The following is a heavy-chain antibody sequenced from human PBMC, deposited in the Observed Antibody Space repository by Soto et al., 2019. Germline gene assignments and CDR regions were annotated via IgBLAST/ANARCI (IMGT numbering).Heavy chain of an antibody. CDR3: AKDPARILEWLLPFDY. CDR2: IGGSGGST. V-gene: IGHV3-23*01. Sequence: EVQLLESGGGLEQPGGSLRLSCAASGFTFSSYAMSWVRQAPGKGLEWVSAIGGSGGSTYYADSVKGRFTISRDNSKNTLYLQMNSLRAEDTAVYYCAKDPARILEWLLPFDYWGQGTLVTVSS. J-gene: IGHJ5*01. D-gene: IGHD3-3*01. CDR1: GFTFSSYA.